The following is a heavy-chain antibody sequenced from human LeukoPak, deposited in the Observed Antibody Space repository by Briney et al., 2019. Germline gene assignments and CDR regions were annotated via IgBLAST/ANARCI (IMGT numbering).Heavy chain of an antibody. CDR3: AKFRFLEWPLGY. CDR2: ISSSSSTI. CDR1: GFTFSSYS. J-gene: IGHJ4*02. D-gene: IGHD3-3*01. Sequence: PGGSLRLSCAASGFTFSSYSMNWVRQAPGKGLEWVSYISSSSSTIYYADSVKGRFTISRDNSKNTLYLQMNSLRAEDTAVYYCAKFRFLEWPLGYWGQGTLVTVSS. V-gene: IGHV3-48*01.